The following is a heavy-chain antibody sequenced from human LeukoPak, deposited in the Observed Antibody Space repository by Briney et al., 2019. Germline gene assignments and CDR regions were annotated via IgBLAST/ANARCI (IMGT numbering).Heavy chain of an antibody. CDR3: ARGSATVSQRTGLYYYYYMDV. D-gene: IGHD4-17*01. J-gene: IGHJ6*03. V-gene: IGHV1-69*05. Sequence: ASVKVSCKASGGTFSRYVISWVRQAPGQGLEWMGGIIPSFGTANYAQKFQGRATITTDESTTTAYMELGSLSSEDTAVYYCARGSATVSQRTGLYYYYYMDVWARGPRSPSP. CDR1: GGTFSRYV. CDR2: IIPSFGTA.